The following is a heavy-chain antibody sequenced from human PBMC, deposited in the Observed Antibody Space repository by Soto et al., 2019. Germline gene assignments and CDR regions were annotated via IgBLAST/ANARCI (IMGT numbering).Heavy chain of an antibody. D-gene: IGHD3-9*01. J-gene: IGHJ4*02. CDR3: ASRATLRHLDWFHY. V-gene: IGHV1-69*13. Sequence: SVKVSCKASGGTFSSYAISWVRQAPGQGLEWMGGIIPIFGTANYAQKFQGRVTITADESTSTAYMELSSLRSEDTAVYYCASRATLRHLDWFHYWGPGPLVTVSS. CDR2: IIPIFGTA. CDR1: GGTFSSYA.